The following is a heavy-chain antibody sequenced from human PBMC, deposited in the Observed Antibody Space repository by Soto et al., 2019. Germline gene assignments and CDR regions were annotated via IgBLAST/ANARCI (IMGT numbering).Heavy chain of an antibody. Sequence: SETLSLTCVVYGGSLIGYYWSWIRQLPGKGLEWIGEITPGGSAAYHPSLRRRVTISLDTSNNQISLELNLVTAADTGIYYCARGGGWRWTPTWGQGTLVTVSS. CDR1: GGSLIGYY. J-gene: IGHJ4*02. CDR2: ITPGGSA. CDR3: ARGGGWRWTPT. D-gene: IGHD3-3*01. V-gene: IGHV4-34*01.